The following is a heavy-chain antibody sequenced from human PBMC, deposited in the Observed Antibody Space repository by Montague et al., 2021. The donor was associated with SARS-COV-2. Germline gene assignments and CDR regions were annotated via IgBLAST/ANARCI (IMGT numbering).Heavy chain of an antibody. Sequence: SETLSLTCTVSGDSTSCPNCYWGRIRQPPGKGLDWFGTIYNSGTTYYXXXRKSRLTISIDTSKNQFSLKLSSVTAADTAVYYCARHRNYGDHSLDNWFHPWGQGTLVSVSS. CDR1: GDSTSCPNCY. D-gene: IGHD4-17*01. CDR2: IYNSGTT. V-gene: IGHV4-39*01. CDR3: ARHRNYGDHSLDNWFHP. J-gene: IGHJ5*02.